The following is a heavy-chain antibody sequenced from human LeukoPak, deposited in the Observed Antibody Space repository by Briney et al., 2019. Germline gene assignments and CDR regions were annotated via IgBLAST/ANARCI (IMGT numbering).Heavy chain of an antibody. Sequence: ASVMVSCKASGYTFTGYYMHWVRQAPGQGLEWMGWINPNSGGTNYAQKFQGRVTMTRDTSISTAYMELSRLRSDDTAVYYCARDLPEVVPAAMGFDPWGQGILVTVSS. CDR3: ARDLPEVVPAAMGFDP. CDR2: INPNSGGT. V-gene: IGHV1-2*02. J-gene: IGHJ5*02. D-gene: IGHD2-2*01. CDR1: GYTFTGYY.